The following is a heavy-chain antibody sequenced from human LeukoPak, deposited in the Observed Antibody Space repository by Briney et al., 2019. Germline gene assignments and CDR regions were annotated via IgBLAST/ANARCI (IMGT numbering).Heavy chain of an antibody. V-gene: IGHV1-46*01. J-gene: IGHJ6*02. CDR3: ARDTRTMTAVTRGQHYYYGLDV. Sequence: ASVKVSCKASGYTFANYYLHWVRQAPGRGLEGMAIINPSGGGTYYEQKLQGRVTVTRDTSTSTVYMELSSLRSEDTAVYYCARDTRTMTAVTRGQHYYYGLDVWGQGTTVTVSS. CDR2: INPSGGGT. D-gene: IGHD4-17*01. CDR1: GYTFANYY.